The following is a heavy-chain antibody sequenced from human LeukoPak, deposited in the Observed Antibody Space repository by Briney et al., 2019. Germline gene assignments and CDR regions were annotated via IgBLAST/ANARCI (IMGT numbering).Heavy chain of an antibody. CDR3: ARYSSGWPFDT. J-gene: IGHJ4*02. Sequence: GGSLRLSCAASGFIFNDFGMHWVRQAPGKGLEWVAFIRSDGSKKYYADSVKGRFSISRGDSNRTLYLQMTSLRPEDTAFYFCARYSSGWPFDTWGQGTLVTVSS. CDR2: IRSDGSKK. CDR1: GFIFNDFG. D-gene: IGHD6-19*01. V-gene: IGHV3-30*02.